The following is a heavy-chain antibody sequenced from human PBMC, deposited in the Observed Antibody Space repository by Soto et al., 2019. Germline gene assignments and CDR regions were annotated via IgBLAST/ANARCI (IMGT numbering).Heavy chain of an antibody. CDR2: IYDSDST. CDR1: GFTVSSNY. D-gene: IGHD1-26*01. J-gene: IGHJ3*02. V-gene: IGHV3-53*02. CDR3: EANVATEVNAFDI. Sequence: EVQLVETGGGLIQRGGSLRLACAASGFTVSSNYMSWVRQAPGKVLDWVSIIYDSDSTYYADSVKGRFTISRDNFKNTLYLQMNNLRAEDTAVYYCEANVATEVNAFDIWGQGTIVPVSS.